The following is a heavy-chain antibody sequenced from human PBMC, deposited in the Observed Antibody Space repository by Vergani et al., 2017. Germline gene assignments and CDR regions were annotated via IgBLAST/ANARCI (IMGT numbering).Heavy chain of an antibody. Sequence: QVQLQQWGAGLLKPSETLSLTCAVYGGSFSGYYWSWIRQPPGKGLEWIGEINHSGSTNYNPSLKSRVTISVDTSKNQFSLKLSSVTAADTAVYYCASGYCSVGSCYRGGGYWGQGTLVTVSS. CDR2: INHSGST. D-gene: IGHD2-15*01. CDR1: GGSFSGYY. CDR3: ASGYCSVGSCYRGGGY. J-gene: IGHJ4*02. V-gene: IGHV4-34*01.